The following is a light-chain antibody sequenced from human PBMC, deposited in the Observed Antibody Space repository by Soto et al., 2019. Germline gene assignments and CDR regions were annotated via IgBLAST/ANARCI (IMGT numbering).Light chain of an antibody. J-gene: IGKJ5*01. V-gene: IGKV3-11*01. CDR1: HSVTTH. CDR3: QQRSDSIT. Sequence: EIVLTQSPDTLSLSPGERATLSCWASHSVTTHLAWFQQRPGQTPRLLIYDASTRAPGIPARFSGRGSGADFTLTISSLEPEDFAVYCCQQRSDSITFGQGTRMEIK. CDR2: DAS.